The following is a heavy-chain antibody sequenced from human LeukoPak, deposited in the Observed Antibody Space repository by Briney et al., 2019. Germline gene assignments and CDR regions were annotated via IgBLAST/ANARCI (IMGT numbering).Heavy chain of an antibody. CDR2: INPSGGST. V-gene: IGHV1-46*01. CDR1: GYTFTSYY. Sequence: ASVTVSCTASGYTFTSYYMHWVRQAPGQGLEWMGIINPSGGSTSYAQKFQGRVTMTRDTSTSTVYMELSSLRSEDTAVYYCARGCIAAAGYYYYGMDVWGQGTTVTVSS. D-gene: IGHD6-13*01. J-gene: IGHJ6*02. CDR3: ARGCIAAAGYYYYGMDV.